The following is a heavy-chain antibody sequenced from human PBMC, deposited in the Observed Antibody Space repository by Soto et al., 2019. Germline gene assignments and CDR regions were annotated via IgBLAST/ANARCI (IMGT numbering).Heavy chain of an antibody. CDR2: ISSSSSTI. Sequence: GGSLRLSCAASGFTFSSYSMNWVRQAPGKGLEWVSYISSSSSTIYYADSVKGRFTISRDNAKNSLYLQMNSLRDEDTAVYYCARDLYPLSYYGMDVWGQGTTVTVSS. CDR1: GFTFSSYS. V-gene: IGHV3-48*02. CDR3: ARDLYPLSYYGMDV. D-gene: IGHD2-8*01. J-gene: IGHJ6*02.